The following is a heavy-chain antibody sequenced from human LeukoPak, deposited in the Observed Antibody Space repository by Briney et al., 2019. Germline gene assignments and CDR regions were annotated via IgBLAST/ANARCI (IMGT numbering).Heavy chain of an antibody. CDR2: INPNSGGT. CDR3: ASYPRYSSSPPFDY. V-gene: IGHV1-2*06. Sequence: GASVKVSCKASGYTFTGYYMHWVRQAPGQGLEWMGRINPNSGGTNYAQNFQGRVTMTRDTSISTAYMELSGLRSDDTAVYYCASYPRYSSSPPFDYWGQGTLVTVSS. D-gene: IGHD6-6*01. J-gene: IGHJ4*02. CDR1: GYTFTGYY.